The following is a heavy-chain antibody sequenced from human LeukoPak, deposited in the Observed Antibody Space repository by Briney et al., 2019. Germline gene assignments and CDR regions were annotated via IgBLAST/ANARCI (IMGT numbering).Heavy chain of an antibody. Sequence: SETLSLTCAVYGGSFSGYYWSWIRQPPGKGLEWIGEINHSGSTNYNPSLKSRVTISVGTSKNQFSLKLSSVTAADTAVYYCARVRILWFGELDAFDIWGQGTMVTVSS. J-gene: IGHJ3*02. CDR3: ARVRILWFGELDAFDI. CDR2: INHSGST. D-gene: IGHD3-10*01. CDR1: GGSFSGYY. V-gene: IGHV4-34*01.